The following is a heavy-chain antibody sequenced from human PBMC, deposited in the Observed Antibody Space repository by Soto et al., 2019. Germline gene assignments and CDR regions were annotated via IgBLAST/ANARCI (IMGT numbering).Heavy chain of an antibody. CDR2: INHSGST. CDR1: GGSFSGYY. CDR3: ARGPIRTGDCTNGVCSTYYFDY. V-gene: IGHV4-34*01. Sequence: SETLSLTCAVYGGSFSGYYWSWIRQPPGKGLEWIGEINHSGSTNYNPSLKSRVTISVDTSKNQFSLKLSSVTAADTAVYYCARGPIRTGDCTNGVCSTYYFDYCGQRTLVTVSS. D-gene: IGHD2-8*01. J-gene: IGHJ4*02.